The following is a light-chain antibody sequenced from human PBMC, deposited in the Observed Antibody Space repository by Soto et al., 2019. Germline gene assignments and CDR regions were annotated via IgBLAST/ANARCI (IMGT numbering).Light chain of an antibody. CDR3: QQYSNWPIT. V-gene: IGKV3-11*01. CDR2: DAS. J-gene: IGKJ5*01. Sequence: EIVLTQSPATLSLSPGERATLSCRASQSVSSYLAWYQQKPGQAPRLLIYDASNRATGIPARFSGSGSGTDFTLTLSSLEPEDFAVYYRQQYSNWPITFGQGTRREIK. CDR1: QSVSSY.